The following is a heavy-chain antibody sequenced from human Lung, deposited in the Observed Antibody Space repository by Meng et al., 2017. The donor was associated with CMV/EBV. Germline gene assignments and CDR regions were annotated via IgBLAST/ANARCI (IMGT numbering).Heavy chain of an antibody. Sequence: GSLRLXCTVSGFSISSGYYWGWIRQPPGKALEWIGTIYRGGTTYYNSPLKSRVTISVDTSKNQFSLKMSSVTAADTAVYYCAILLWGTSVPNGTPWGQGTXVTVSS. CDR1: GFSISSGYY. J-gene: IGHJ4*02. D-gene: IGHD4-17*01. CDR2: IYRGGTT. V-gene: IGHV4-38-2*02. CDR3: AILLWGTSVPNGTP.